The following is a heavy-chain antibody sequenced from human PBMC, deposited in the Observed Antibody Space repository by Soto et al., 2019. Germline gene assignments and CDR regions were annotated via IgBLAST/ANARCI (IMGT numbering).Heavy chain of an antibody. CDR3: ASSRIAAYYYYGMDV. J-gene: IGHJ6*02. D-gene: IGHD6-13*01. CDR1: GYSFTSYW. V-gene: IGHV5-10-1*01. CDR2: IDPSDSYT. Sequence: GESLKISCKGSGYSFTSYWINWVRQMPGKGLEWMGRIDPSDSYTNYSPSFQGHVTISADKSISTAYLQWSSLKASDTAMYYCASSRIAAYYYYGMDVWGQGTTVTVSS.